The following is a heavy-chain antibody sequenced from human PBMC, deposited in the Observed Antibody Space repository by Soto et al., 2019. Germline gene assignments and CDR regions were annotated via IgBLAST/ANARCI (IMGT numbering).Heavy chain of an antibody. V-gene: IGHV4-39*07. CDR2: FYYSGST. CDR1: ADSISSSSYY. CDR3: ARASATTAAAAIFDY. Sequence: PSETLSLTCTISADSISSSSYYWGWIRQPPGKGLEWIGSFYYSGSTNYNPSLESRVRMSVDKSSNQFSLKLTSVSAADTAVYYCARASATTAAAAIFDYWGQGTLVTLSS. J-gene: IGHJ4*02. D-gene: IGHD6-13*01.